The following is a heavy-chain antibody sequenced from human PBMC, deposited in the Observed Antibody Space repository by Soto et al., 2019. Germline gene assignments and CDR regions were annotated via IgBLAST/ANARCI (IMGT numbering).Heavy chain of an antibody. CDR2: ISAYNGNT. J-gene: IGHJ6*02. Sequence: QVQLVQSGAAVKKPGASVKVSCKASGYTFTSYGFSWGRQAPGQGLEWMGWISAYNGNTNYAQKLQGRVTMTTDTSKSTAYMELRSLRSDDTAVYYCASYHLNSYYYGMDVWGQGTTVTVSS. CDR1: GYTFTSYG. V-gene: IGHV1-18*01. CDR3: ASYHLNSYYYGMDV.